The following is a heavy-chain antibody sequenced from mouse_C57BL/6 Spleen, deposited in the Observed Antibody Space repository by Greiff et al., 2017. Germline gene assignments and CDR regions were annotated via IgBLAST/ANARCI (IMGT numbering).Heavy chain of an antibody. CDR1: GYTFTSYW. Sequence: QVQLQQPGAELVRPGTSVKMSCKASGYTFTSYWMHWVKQRPGQGLEWIGVIDPSDSYTNYNHKFKGKATLTVDTSSSTAYMQLSSLTSEDAAVYYCARFAPVVEEACWGHGTLVTVSA. J-gene: IGHJ3*01. V-gene: IGHV1-59*01. CDR3: ARFAPVVEEAC. D-gene: IGHD1-1*01. CDR2: IDPSDSYT.